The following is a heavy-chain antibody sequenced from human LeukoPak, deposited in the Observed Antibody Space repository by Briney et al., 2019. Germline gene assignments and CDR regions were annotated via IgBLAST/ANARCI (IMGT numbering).Heavy chain of an antibody. CDR2: INHSGST. J-gene: IGHJ3*02. CDR3: ARGYFDAFDI. CDR1: GGFFSGYY. Sequence: SETLSLTCAVYGGFFSGYYWSWIRQPPGKGLEWIGEINHSGSTNYNPSLKSRVTISVDTSKNQFSLKLSSVTAADTAVYYCARGYFDAFDIWGQGTMVTVSS. V-gene: IGHV4-34*01. D-gene: IGHD2-21*01.